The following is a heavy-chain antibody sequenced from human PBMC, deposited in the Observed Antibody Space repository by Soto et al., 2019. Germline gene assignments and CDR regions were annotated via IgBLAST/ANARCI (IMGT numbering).Heavy chain of an antibody. D-gene: IGHD3-10*01. CDR2: IYYSGST. J-gene: IGHJ6*03. Sequence: SETLSLTCTVSGGSISSYYWSWIRQPPGKGLEWIGYIYYSGSTNYNPSLKSRVTISVDTSKNQFSLKLSSVTAADTAVYYCARAKEEQWFGEVLGHYYYYYMDVWGKGTTVTVS. V-gene: IGHV4-59*08. CDR3: ARAKEEQWFGEVLGHYYYYYMDV. CDR1: GGSISSYY.